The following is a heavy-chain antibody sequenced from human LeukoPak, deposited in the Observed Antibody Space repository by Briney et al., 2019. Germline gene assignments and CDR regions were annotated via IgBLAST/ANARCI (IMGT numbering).Heavy chain of an antibody. CDR2: MYYSGST. V-gene: IGHV4-59*08. D-gene: IGHD2-15*01. Sequence: PSETLSLTCTVSGGSISRYYWTWIRQPPGKGLEWIGYMYYSGSTKYNSSLKSRVTISLDTSKNQFSLRLSSVTAADTAFYYCATSRYGSLYYFQSWGQGTLVTVSS. CDR3: ATSRYGSLYYFQS. J-gene: IGHJ4*02. CDR1: GGSISRYY.